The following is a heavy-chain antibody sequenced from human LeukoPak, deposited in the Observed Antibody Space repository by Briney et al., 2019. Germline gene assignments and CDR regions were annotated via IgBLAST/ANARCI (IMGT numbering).Heavy chain of an antibody. CDR3: AKDTLTYYYDRGNYFDY. CDR2: ISYDGSNK. V-gene: IGHV3-30*18. D-gene: IGHD3-22*01. Sequence: GRSLRLSCAASGFTFSSYGMHWVRQAPGKGLEWVAVISYDGSNKYYEDSVKGRFTISRDNSKNTLYLQMNSLRAEDTAVYYCAKDTLTYYYDRGNYFDYWGQGTLVTVSS. J-gene: IGHJ4*02. CDR1: GFTFSSYG.